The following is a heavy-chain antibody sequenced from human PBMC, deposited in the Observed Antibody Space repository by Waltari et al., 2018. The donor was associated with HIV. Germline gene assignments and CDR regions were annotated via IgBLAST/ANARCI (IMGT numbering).Heavy chain of an antibody. CDR2: ISWNSGNM. Sequence: EVQLVESGGGLVQPGRSLRLSCAASGFTFDDYAMHWVRQAPGRGLEWVSGISWNSGNMGYADSVKGRFTISRDNAKNSLYLQMNSLTAEDTALYFCARVILRQYFDSSGYYDYWGQGTLVTVSS. V-gene: IGHV3-9*01. J-gene: IGHJ4*02. CDR1: GFTFDDYA. D-gene: IGHD3-22*01. CDR3: ARVILRQYFDSSGYYDY.